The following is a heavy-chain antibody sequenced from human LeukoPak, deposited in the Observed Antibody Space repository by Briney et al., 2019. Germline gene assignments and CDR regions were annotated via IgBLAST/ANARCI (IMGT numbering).Heavy chain of an antibody. CDR1: GGSISSGLYS. J-gene: IGHJ5*02. V-gene: IGHV4-30-2*01. CDR2: IYHTGST. CDR3: ASLQYCSGTSCYWFDP. Sequence: SETLSLTCDVSGGSISSGLYSWSWIRQPLGEGLEWIGYIYHTGSTYYNPSLKSRVTISVDTSKNQFSLRLSSVAAADTAVYYCASLQYCSGTSCYWFDPWGQGTLVTVSS. D-gene: IGHD2-2*01.